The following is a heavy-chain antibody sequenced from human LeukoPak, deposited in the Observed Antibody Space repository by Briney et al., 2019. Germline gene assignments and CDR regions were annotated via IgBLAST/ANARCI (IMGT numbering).Heavy chain of an antibody. CDR3: ARDPWRYGSGSYQFDY. D-gene: IGHD3-10*01. Sequence: SQTLSLTCAISGDSVSSNSAAWNWIRQSPSRGLEWLGRTYYRSKWYNDYAVSVKSRITINPDTSKNQFSLQLNSVTPEDTAVYYCARDPWRYGSGSYQFDYWGQGTLVTVSS. J-gene: IGHJ4*02. CDR2: TYYRSKWYN. CDR1: GDSVSSNSAA. V-gene: IGHV6-1*01.